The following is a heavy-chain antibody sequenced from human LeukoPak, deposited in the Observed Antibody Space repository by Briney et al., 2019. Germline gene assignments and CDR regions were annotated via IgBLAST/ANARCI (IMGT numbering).Heavy chain of an antibody. CDR3: VKGIQSSRPYYFDF. Sequence: GGSLRLSCAASGFTFENYAMSWVRQAPGKGLEWVSAITHNGGDTYHADSVKGRFTISRDNSRNTLYLQMNSLRLEDSALYHCVKGIQSSRPYYFDFWGQGTLVTVSS. V-gene: IGHV3-23*01. J-gene: IGHJ4*02. D-gene: IGHD3-3*02. CDR2: ITHNGGDT. CDR1: GFTFENYA.